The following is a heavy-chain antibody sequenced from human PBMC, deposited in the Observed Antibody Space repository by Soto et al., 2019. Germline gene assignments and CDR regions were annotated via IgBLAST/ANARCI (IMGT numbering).Heavy chain of an antibody. CDR3: ARELYDFWLFDP. V-gene: IGHV4-59*01. CDR1: GGSISSYY. J-gene: IGHJ5*02. D-gene: IGHD3-3*01. CDR2: IYYSGST. Sequence: SETLSLTCTVSGGSISSYYWSWIRQPPGKGLEWIGYIYYSGSTNYNPSLKSRVTISVDTSKNQFSLKLSSVTAADTAVYYCARELYDFWLFDPWGQGTLVTVSS.